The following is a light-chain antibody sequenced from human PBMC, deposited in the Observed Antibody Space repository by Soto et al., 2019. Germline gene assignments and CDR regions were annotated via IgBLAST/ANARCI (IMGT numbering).Light chain of an antibody. CDR2: DAS. CDR3: QQYDTYPWT. Sequence: DIQMTQSPSTLSGSVGDRVTITCRASQSISTWLAWYQQKPGITPKLLIFDASRLESGVPSRFSGSRSGTDFTLTISSLQPDDFATYYCQQYDTYPWTFGQGTKVEIK. CDR1: QSISTW. V-gene: IGKV1-5*01. J-gene: IGKJ1*01.